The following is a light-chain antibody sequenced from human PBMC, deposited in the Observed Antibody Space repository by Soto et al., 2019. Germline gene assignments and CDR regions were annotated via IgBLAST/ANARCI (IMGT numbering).Light chain of an antibody. Sequence: QSALTQPASVSGSPGQSITISCTGTSSDVGGYNSVSWYQQHPGKAPKLMIYDVSNRPSGVSNRLSGSKSGNTASLTISGLQAEDEADYYCSSYTSSSTLEFGGGTKVTVL. CDR3: SSYTSSSTLE. CDR2: DVS. V-gene: IGLV2-14*01. J-gene: IGLJ2*01. CDR1: SSDVGGYNS.